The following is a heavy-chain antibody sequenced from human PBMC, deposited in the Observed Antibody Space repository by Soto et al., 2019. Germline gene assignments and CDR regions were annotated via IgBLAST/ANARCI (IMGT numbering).Heavy chain of an antibody. CDR1: GGSISSSSYY. V-gene: IGHV4-39*01. CDR2: IYYSGST. D-gene: IGHD3-10*01. J-gene: IGHJ6*03. Sequence: SETLSLTCTVSGGSISSSSYYWGWIRQPPGKGLEWIGSIYYSGSTYYNPSLKSRVTISVDTSKNQFSLKLSSVTAADTAVYYCARHSENYGSGSYPYYYYYMDVWGKGTTVTVSS. CDR3: ARHSENYGSGSYPYYYYYMDV.